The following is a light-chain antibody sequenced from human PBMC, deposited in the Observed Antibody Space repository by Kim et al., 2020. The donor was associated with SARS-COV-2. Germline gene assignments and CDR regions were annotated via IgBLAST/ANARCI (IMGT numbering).Light chain of an antibody. Sequence: EIVLTQSPATLSLSPGERATLSCRASQRVTSYLAWYQQKVGQAPRLLIYDASNRATGIPARFSGSGSGTDFTLTINSLEPEDFAVYYCQHRSSGAAAYAFGQGTKLEIK. CDR2: DAS. CDR1: QRVTSY. J-gene: IGKJ2*01. CDR3: QHRSSGAAAYA. V-gene: IGKV3-11*01.